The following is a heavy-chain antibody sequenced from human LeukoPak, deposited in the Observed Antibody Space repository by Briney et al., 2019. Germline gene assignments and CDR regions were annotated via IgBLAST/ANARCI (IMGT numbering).Heavy chain of an antibody. J-gene: IGHJ5*02. CDR1: GFTFDDYA. V-gene: IGHV3-9*01. Sequence: GGSLRLSCAASGFTFDDYAMHWVRQAPGKGLEWVSGISWNSGSIGYADSGKGRFTISRDSAKNSLYLQMNSLRAEDTALYYCAKDIAAAGSNWFDPWGQGTLVTVSS. CDR3: AKDIAAAGSNWFDP. CDR2: ISWNSGSI. D-gene: IGHD6-13*01.